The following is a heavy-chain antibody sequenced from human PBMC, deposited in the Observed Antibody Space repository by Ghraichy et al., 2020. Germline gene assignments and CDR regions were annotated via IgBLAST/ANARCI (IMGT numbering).Heavy chain of an antibody. Sequence: ASVKVSCKVSGYTLTELSMHWVRQAPGKGLEWMGGFDPEDGETIYAQKFQGRVTMTEDTSTDTAYMELSSLRSEDTAVYYCATASSIQLWSTYYFDYWGQGTLVTVSS. D-gene: IGHD5-18*01. CDR2: FDPEDGET. CDR1: GYTLTELS. CDR3: ATASSIQLWSTYYFDY. V-gene: IGHV1-24*01. J-gene: IGHJ4*02.